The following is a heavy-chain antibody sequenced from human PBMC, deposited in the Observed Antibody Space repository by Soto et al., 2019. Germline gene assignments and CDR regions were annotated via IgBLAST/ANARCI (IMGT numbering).Heavy chain of an antibody. Sequence: SETLSLTSTVYGGSFRGYYWSWIRQPPGKGLEWIGEINHSGSTNYNPSLKSRVTISVDKSKNQFSLKLSSVTAADTAVYYCASGGWGYYYGPPARKTQFTSPGIVYWGQGTLVTVSS. V-gene: IGHV4-34*01. CDR1: GGSFRGYY. D-gene: IGHD3-10*01. CDR2: INHSGST. J-gene: IGHJ4*02. CDR3: ASGGWGYYYGPPARKTQFTSPGIVY.